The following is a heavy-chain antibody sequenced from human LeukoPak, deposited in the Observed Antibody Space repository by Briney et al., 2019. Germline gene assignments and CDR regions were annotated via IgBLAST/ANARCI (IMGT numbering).Heavy chain of an antibody. CDR1: GYSINNGYY. CDR2: IYYSGST. Sequence: PSETLSLTCTVSGYSINNGYYWGWIRQPPGKGLEWIGYIYYSGSTKNNPSLKSRVTISVDTSKNQFSLKLTSVIPADTAVYYCARVDEVTWFDPWGQGTLVTVSS. J-gene: IGHJ5*02. D-gene: IGHD4-23*01. CDR3: ARVDEVTWFDP. V-gene: IGHV4-38-2*02.